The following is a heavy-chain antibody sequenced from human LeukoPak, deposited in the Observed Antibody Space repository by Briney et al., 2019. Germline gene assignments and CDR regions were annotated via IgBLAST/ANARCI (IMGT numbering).Heavy chain of an antibody. V-gene: IGHV3-9*03. CDR3: AKDIYYDSSGVFDY. D-gene: IGHD3-22*01. CDR1: GFTFDDYA. CDR2: ISWNSGSI. Sequence: GGSLRLSCAASGFTFDDYAMHWVRHAPGKGLEGVSGISWNSGSIGYADSVKGRFTISRDNAKDSLYLQMNSLRAEDMALYYCAKDIYYDSSGVFDYWGQGTLVTVSS. J-gene: IGHJ4*02.